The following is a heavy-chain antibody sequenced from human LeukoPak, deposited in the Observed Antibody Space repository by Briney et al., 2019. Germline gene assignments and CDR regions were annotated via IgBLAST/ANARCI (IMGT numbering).Heavy chain of an antibody. CDR1: GFTFSSYS. Sequence: GGSLRLSCAASGFTFSSYSMNWVRQAPGKGLEWVSYISSSSSTIYYADSVKGRFTISRDNAKNSLYLQMNSLRAEDTAVYYCARGRTGYCSGGSCEPFGYWGQGTLVTVSS. J-gene: IGHJ4*02. CDR3: ARGRTGYCSGGSCEPFGY. CDR2: ISSSSSTI. D-gene: IGHD2-15*01. V-gene: IGHV3-48*01.